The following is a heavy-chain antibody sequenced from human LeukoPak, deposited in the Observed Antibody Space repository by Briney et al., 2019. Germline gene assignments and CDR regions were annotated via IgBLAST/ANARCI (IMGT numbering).Heavy chain of an antibody. CDR1: GVSISISSYY. CDR3: VRLYYYDASRPPL. J-gene: IGHJ4*02. D-gene: IGHD3-22*01. CDR2: IYYTGRT. V-gene: IGHV4-39*01. Sequence: KASETLSLTCTVSGVSISISSYYWGWIRQPPGKGLDWIGNIYYTGRTYYNSSLNSRVTISVDASKNQFSLRLTSLTAADTAVYYCVRLYYYDASRPPLWGQGTLVIVSS.